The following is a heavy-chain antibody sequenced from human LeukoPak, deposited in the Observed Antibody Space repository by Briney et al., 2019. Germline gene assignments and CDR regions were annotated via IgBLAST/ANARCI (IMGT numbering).Heavy chain of an antibody. CDR3: ASIDLDS. CDR1: GYTLSELS. CDR2: EDGKA. J-gene: IGHJ4*02. Sequence: EASVKVSCKVSGYTLSELSIHWVRQAPGKGLEWMGGEDGKAIYAQKFQGRVTMTEDTSTDTAYMDLSSLISEDTAVYYCASIDLDSWGQGTLVTVSS. V-gene: IGHV1-24*01. D-gene: IGHD3-22*01.